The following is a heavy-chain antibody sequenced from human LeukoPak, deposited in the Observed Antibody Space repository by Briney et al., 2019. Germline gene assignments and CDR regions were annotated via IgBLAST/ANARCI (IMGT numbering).Heavy chain of an antibody. CDR3: ARRRITMVRGIDY. D-gene: IGHD3-10*01. J-gene: IGHJ4*02. Sequence: PGGSLRLSCAASGFTFRSYSMNWVRQAPGKGLEWVSSISSSSSYIYYADSVKGRFTISRDNAKNSLYLQMNSLRAEDTAVYYCARRRITMVRGIDYWGQGTLVTVSS. CDR2: ISSSSSYI. V-gene: IGHV3-21*01. CDR1: GFTFRSYS.